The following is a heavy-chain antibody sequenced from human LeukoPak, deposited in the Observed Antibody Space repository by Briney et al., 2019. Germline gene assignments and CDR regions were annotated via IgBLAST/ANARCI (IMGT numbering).Heavy chain of an antibody. D-gene: IGHD5/OR15-5a*01. Sequence: PSETLSLTCTVSGGSISSYYWSWIRQPPGKGLEWIGYIYYSGSTNYNPSPKSRVTISVDTSKNQFSLKLSSVTAADTAVYYCARGVRDWFDPWGQGTLVTVSS. J-gene: IGHJ5*02. CDR2: IYYSGST. CDR1: GGSISSYY. CDR3: ARGVRDWFDP. V-gene: IGHV4-59*01.